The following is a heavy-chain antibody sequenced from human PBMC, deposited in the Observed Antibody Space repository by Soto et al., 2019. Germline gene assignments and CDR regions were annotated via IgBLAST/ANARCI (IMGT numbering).Heavy chain of an antibody. Sequence: HPGGSLRLSCAASGFTFSSYAMSWVRQAPGKGLEWVSAISGSGGSTYYADSVKGRFTISRDNSKNTLYLQMNSLRAEDTAVYYCAKDRQGGYRKYYFDYWGQGTLVTVSS. CDR1: GFTFSSYA. D-gene: IGHD3-22*01. CDR3: AKDRQGGYRKYYFDY. CDR2: ISGSGGST. V-gene: IGHV3-23*01. J-gene: IGHJ4*02.